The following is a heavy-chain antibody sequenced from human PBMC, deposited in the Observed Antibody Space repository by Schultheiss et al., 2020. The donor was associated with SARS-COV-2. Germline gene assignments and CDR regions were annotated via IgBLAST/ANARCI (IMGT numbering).Heavy chain of an antibody. J-gene: IGHJ3*02. CDR1: GFTFRNNG. CDR3: ARHESRVVYGAFDI. D-gene: IGHD2-21*01. V-gene: IGHV3-33*08. CDR2: IWYDGSNK. Sequence: GGSLRLSCTVSGFTFRNNGVHWVRQAPGKGLEWVAVIWYDGSNKYYADSVKGRFTISRDNSKNTLYLQMNSLRAEDTAVYYCARHESRVVYGAFDIWGQGTMVTVSS.